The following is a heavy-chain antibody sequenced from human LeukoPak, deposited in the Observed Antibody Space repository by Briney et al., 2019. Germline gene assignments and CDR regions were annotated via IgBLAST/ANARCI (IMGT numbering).Heavy chain of an antibody. CDR2: LNPNSGGT. J-gene: IGHJ3*02. CDR3: ARALGHTTVGNDAFDI. Sequence: GASVKVSCRASGYTFTGYYMHWVRQAPGQGLEWMGWLNPNSGGTNYAQKFQGRVTMTRDTSISTAYMELSRLRSDDTAVYYCARALGHTTVGNDAFDIWGQGTMVTVSS. D-gene: IGHD1-1*01. V-gene: IGHV1-2*02. CDR1: GYTFTGYY.